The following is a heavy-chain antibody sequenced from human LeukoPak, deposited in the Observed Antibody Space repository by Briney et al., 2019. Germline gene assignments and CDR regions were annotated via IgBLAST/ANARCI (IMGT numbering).Heavy chain of an antibody. D-gene: IGHD6-13*01. CDR3: ATAAAGPGFDY. CDR1: GYTFTGYY. CDR2: INPNSGGT. V-gene: IGHV1-2*06. J-gene: IGHJ4*02. Sequence: ASVKVSCEASGYTFTGYYMHWVRQAPGQGLEGMGRINPNSGGTNYAQKFQGRVTMTRDTSISTAYMELSRLRSDDTAVYYCATAAAGPGFDYWGQGTLVTVSS.